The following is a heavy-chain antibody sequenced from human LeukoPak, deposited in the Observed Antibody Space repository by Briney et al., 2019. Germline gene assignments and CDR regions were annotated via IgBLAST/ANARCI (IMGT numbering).Heavy chain of an antibody. CDR3: ARDCSGGSCDRPLDY. V-gene: IGHV4-59*12. Sequence: PSETLSLTCTVSGGSISSYYWSWIRQPPGKGLEWIGYIHYSGSTNYNPSLKSRVTISVDTSKNQFSLKLSSVTAADTAVYYCARDCSGGSCDRPLDYWGQGTLVTVSS. D-gene: IGHD2-15*01. J-gene: IGHJ4*02. CDR1: GGSISSYY. CDR2: IHYSGST.